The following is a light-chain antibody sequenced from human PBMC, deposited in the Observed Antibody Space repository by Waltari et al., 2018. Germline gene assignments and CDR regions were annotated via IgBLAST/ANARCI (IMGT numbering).Light chain of an antibody. CDR1: QSVSSN. CDR3: QQYNNWPRMYT. J-gene: IGKJ2*01. CDR2: GAS. V-gene: IGKV3-15*01. Sequence: EIVMTQSPAPLSVSPGERATLPCRASQSVSSNLAWYQQKPGQAPRLLIYGASTRATGIPARFSGSGSGTEFTLTISSLQSEDFAVYYCQQYNNWPRMYTFGQGTKLEIK.